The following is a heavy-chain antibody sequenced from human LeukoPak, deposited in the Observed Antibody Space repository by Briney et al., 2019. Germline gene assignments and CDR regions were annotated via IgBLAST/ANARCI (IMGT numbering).Heavy chain of an antibody. CDR1: GGSISSYY. CDR3: ARGRKSYYYDSSGQPGWFDP. D-gene: IGHD3-22*01. CDR2: IYYSGST. Sequence: PSETLSLTCTVSGGSISSYYWSWIRQPPGKGLEWIGYIYYSGSTNYNPSLKSRVTISVDTSKNQFSLKLSSVTAADTAVYYCARGRKSYYYDSSGQPGWFDPWGQGTLVTVSS. J-gene: IGHJ5*02. V-gene: IGHV4-59*01.